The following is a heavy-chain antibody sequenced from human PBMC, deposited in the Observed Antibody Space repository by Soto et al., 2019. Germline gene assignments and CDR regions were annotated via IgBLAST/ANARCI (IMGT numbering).Heavy chain of an antibody. D-gene: IGHD2-21*01. CDR2: ISGYDGRT. CDR3: AREGEVPYYYYGMDV. J-gene: IGHJ6*02. Sequence: ASVKVSCKTSGYIFTRYGISWVRQAPGQGLEWMGWISGYDGRTNFAQKVQDRVTVTTDTSTNTVYMELRSLRSDDTAVYYCAREGEVPYYYYGMDVWGQGTTVTVSS. V-gene: IGHV1-18*01. CDR1: GYIFTRYG.